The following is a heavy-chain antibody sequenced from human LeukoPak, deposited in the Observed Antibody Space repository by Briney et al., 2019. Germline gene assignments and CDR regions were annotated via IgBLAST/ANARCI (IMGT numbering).Heavy chain of an antibody. CDR3: ARVVIATTTDYNWFDP. J-gene: IGHJ5*02. Sequence: ASVKVSCKASGYAFTCYYIHWVRRAPGQGLEWMGWINPNSGGTNYAQKFQGRVTMTRDTSISTAYMELSSLTSDDTAVYYCARVVIATTTDYNWFDPWGQGTLVTVSS. V-gene: IGHV1-2*02. CDR2: INPNSGGT. CDR1: GYAFTCYY. D-gene: IGHD2-15*01.